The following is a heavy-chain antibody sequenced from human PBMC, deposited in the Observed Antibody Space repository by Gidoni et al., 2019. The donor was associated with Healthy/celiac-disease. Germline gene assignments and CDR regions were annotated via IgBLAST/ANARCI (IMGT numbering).Heavy chain of an antibody. CDR1: GGSLSGYY. J-gene: IGHJ3*02. V-gene: IGHV4-34*01. D-gene: IGHD5-12*01. CDR2: INHCGST. Sequence: QVQLPQCGAGLLQPSGTLSRTCAVYGGSLSGYYWIWIRQHPRNRLQWIGEINHCGSTNYNPSLKSRVTISVDTSKNQFSLKLGSVTAAETAVYYCARGPAWRSYAFDIWGQGTMVTVSS. CDR3: ARGPAWRSYAFDI.